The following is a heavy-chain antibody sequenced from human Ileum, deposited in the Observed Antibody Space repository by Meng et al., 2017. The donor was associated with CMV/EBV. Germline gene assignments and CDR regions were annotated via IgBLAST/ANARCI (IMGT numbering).Heavy chain of an antibody. Sequence: GGSLRLSCAGSGFDFGNYGIHWVRQAPGKGLEWVAYISYERDKPYYGDTVKGRFTISRDNYKSTAYLQMNSLRAEDTAMYYCAKDWSGDYNWFNPWGQGNLVTGAS. D-gene: IGHD3-3*01. CDR3: AKDWSGDYNWFNP. J-gene: IGHJ5*02. CDR1: GFDFGNYG. CDR2: ISYERDKP. V-gene: IGHV3-30*02.